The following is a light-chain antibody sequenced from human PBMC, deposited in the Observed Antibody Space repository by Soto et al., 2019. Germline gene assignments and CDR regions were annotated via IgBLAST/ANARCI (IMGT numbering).Light chain of an antibody. CDR3: CAYAGSSTPYV. Sequence: QSALTQAASVSGSPGQSITISCTGTSSDVGSYNLVSWYQQHPGKAPKLMIYEVSKRPSGVSNRFSGSKSGNTASLTISGLQAEDEADYYCCAYAGSSTPYVFGTGTKSPS. CDR2: EVS. CDR1: SSDVGSYNL. J-gene: IGLJ1*01. V-gene: IGLV2-23*02.